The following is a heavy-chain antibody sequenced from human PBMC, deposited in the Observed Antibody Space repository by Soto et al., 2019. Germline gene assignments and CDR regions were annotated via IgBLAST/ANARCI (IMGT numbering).Heavy chain of an antibody. CDR3: ARIATTGRGPWFDP. J-gene: IGHJ5*02. CDR1: DYSISSSNW. CDR2: ISYSGSA. Sequence: PSEILSLTCVVSDYSISSSNWWGWIRQPQGKGLEWIGYISYSGSAYYNPSLKSRVTMSADTSKNQFYLDLSSVTAVDTAVYYCARIATTGRGPWFDPWGQGTLVTVS. V-gene: IGHV4-28*01. D-gene: IGHD6-13*01.